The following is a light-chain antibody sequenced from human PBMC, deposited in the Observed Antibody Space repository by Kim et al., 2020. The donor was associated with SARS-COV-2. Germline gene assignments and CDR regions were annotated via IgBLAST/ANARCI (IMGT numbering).Light chain of an antibody. CDR2: NAS. J-gene: IGKJ4*01. V-gene: IGKV1-5*03. CDR1: QSISSW. Sequence: ATVGDRVTITCRASQSISSWLAWYQQKPGKAPKLLIYNASSLESGVPSRFSGSGSGTEFTLTISSLQPDDFATYYCQQYNSYLLTFGGGTKVDIK. CDR3: QQYNSYLLT.